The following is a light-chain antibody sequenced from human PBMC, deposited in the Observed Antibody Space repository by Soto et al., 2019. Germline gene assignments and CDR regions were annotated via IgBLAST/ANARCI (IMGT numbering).Light chain of an antibody. J-gene: IGLJ1*01. CDR3: CSYAGSSTVV. CDR2: EVT. Sequence: QSVLTQPASVYGSPGQSITISCTGTSSDVGSYNLVSWFQQHPGKAPQLMIYEVTKRPSGVSNRFSGSRSGTTASLTIAGLQAEDEADYYCCSYAGSSTVVFGTGTKLTVL. CDR1: SSDVGSYNL. V-gene: IGLV2-23*02.